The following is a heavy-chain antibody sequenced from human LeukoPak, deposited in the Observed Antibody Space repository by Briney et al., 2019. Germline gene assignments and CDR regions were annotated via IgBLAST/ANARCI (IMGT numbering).Heavy chain of an antibody. CDR2: IIPIFGTA. J-gene: IGHJ4*02. Sequence: SVKVSCKASGGTFSGYAISWVRQAPGQGLEWMGRIIPIFGTANYAQKFQGRVTITTDESTSTAYMELSSLRSEDTAVYYCARGNGGSYYFDYWGQGTLVTVSS. V-gene: IGHV1-69*05. CDR3: ARGNGGSYYFDY. CDR1: GGTFSGYA. D-gene: IGHD1-26*01.